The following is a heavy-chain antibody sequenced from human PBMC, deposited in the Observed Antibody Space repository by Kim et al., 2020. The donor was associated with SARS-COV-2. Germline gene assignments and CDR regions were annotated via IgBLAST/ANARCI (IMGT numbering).Heavy chain of an antibody. CDR1: GGSVSSGSYY. D-gene: IGHD3-10*01. J-gene: IGHJ6*02. Sequence: SETLSLTCTVSGGSVSSGSYYWSWIRQPPGKGLEWIGYIYYSGSTNYNPSLKSRVTISVDTSKNQFSLKLSSVTAADTAVYYCARRSRVRGVIINDGMDVWGQGTTITVSS. CDR2: IYYSGST. V-gene: IGHV4-61*01. CDR3: ARRSRVRGVIINDGMDV.